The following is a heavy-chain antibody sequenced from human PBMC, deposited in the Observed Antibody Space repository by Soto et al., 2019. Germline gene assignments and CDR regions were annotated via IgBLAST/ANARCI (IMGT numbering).Heavy chain of an antibody. CDR2: IIPIFGTA. Sequence: ASVKVSCKASGGTFSSYAISCVRQAPGQGLEWMGGIIPIFGTANYAQKFQGRVTITADESTSTAYMELSSLRSEDTAVYYCARDLGYSGYVAGWFDPWGQGTLVTVSS. J-gene: IGHJ5*02. CDR1: GGTFSSYA. V-gene: IGHV1-69*13. D-gene: IGHD5-12*01. CDR3: ARDLGYSGYVAGWFDP.